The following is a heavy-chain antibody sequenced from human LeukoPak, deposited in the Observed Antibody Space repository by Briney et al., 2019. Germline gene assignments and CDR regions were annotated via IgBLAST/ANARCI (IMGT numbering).Heavy chain of an antibody. CDR3: ARQGITMVRAPFDY. J-gene: IGHJ4*02. D-gene: IGHD3-10*01. Sequence: SETLSLTCTVSGGSISSYYWSWIRQPPGKGLEWIGYIYDSGSTNYNPSLKSRVTISVDTSKNQFSLKLSSVTAADTAVYYCARQGITMVRAPFDYWGQGTLVTVSS. V-gene: IGHV4-59*08. CDR1: GGSISSYY. CDR2: IYDSGST.